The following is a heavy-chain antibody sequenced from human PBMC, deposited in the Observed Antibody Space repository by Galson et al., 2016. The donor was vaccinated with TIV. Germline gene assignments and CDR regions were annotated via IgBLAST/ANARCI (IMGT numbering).Heavy chain of an antibody. Sequence: LRLSCAASGFPFSDHGMHWVRQAPGKGLEWLSLSSFDGGIEYYADSVKGRFTISRDNSRNTLYLQMDRLRVDDTAIYYCAKDHRDGYNYFYYLDSWGQGTLVTVSS. D-gene: IGHD5-24*01. J-gene: IGHJ4*02. V-gene: IGHV3-30*18. CDR1: GFPFSDHG. CDR2: SSFDGGIE. CDR3: AKDHRDGYNYFYYLDS.